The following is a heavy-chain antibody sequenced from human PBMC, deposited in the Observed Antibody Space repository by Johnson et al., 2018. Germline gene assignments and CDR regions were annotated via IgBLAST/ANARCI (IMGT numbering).Heavy chain of an antibody. CDR2: ISSDGSNQ. D-gene: IGHD2-8*01. J-gene: IGHJ3*02. Sequence: QVQLVESGGGVVQPGRSLRLSCAASGFFFSSYAMHWVRQAPGKGLEWVTVISSDGSNQHYTDSVKGRFTISRDNSKNTPYLQMNSLRAEDMALYYCARDSPLIRCAFDIWGQGTMVTVSS. CDR1: GFFFSSYA. CDR3: ARDSPLIRCAFDI. V-gene: IGHV3-30-3*01.